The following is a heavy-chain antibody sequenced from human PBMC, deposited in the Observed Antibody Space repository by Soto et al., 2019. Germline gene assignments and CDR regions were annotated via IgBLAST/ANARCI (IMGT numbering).Heavy chain of an antibody. CDR3: ARSMFYSDATNYSPFEY. V-gene: IGHV4-61*01. Sequence: QVQLQESGPGLVKPSETLSLTCTVSGGSVSSGNYYWSWIRQPPGKGLEWIGYFYYTGSINYNPSLKIRVTIFIDASKNQFSLRLYSVTAADTAVYYCARSMFYSDATNYSPFEYWGQGTLVTASS. CDR1: GGSVSSGNYY. CDR2: FYYTGSI. J-gene: IGHJ4*02. D-gene: IGHD3-22*01.